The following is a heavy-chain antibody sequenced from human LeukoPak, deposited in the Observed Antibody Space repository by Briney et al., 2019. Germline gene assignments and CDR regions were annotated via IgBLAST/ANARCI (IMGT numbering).Heavy chain of an antibody. CDR1: GFTLSDYS. Sequence: GGSLRLSCAASGFTLSDYSMSWIRQAPGKGLEWISYMRPNGHTTYYADSLKGRISVSWDNAKNSLYLQLSSLTAADTAFYYCARSGYGDFDFWGQGALVTVSS. CDR2: MRPNGHTT. V-gene: IGHV3-11*01. J-gene: IGHJ4*02. CDR3: ARSGYGDFDF. D-gene: IGHD2-15*01.